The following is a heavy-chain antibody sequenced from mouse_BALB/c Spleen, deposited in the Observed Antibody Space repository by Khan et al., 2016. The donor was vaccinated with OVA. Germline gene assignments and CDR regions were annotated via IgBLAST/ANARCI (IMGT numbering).Heavy chain of an antibody. CDR3: TRSGWATFAY. D-gene: IGHD1-1*02. CDR2: INPSNGGT. V-gene: IGHV1S81*02. CDR1: GYTFTSYY. J-gene: IGHJ3*01. Sequence: VQLQESGAELVKPGASVKLSCKASGYTFTSYYMYWVKQRPGQGLEWIGGINPSNGGTYFNEKFKSKATLTVDKASSTAYMKLSSLTSEDSAVYYCTRSGWATFAYWGQGTLVTVSA.